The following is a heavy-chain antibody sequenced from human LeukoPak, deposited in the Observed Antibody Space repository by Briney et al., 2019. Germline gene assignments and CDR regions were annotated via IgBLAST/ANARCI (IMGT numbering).Heavy chain of an antibody. D-gene: IGHD6-19*01. V-gene: IGHV5-51*01. CDR1: GYSFTTYW. Sequence: GESLKISCKGFGYSFTTYWISWVRQMPGKGLEWMGTIDPGDSDTNYSPSFQGQVTISADKSISTAYLQWSSLKASDTAMYYCARQGGSSGWYFAFDIWGQGTMVTVSS. CDR2: IDPGDSDT. CDR3: ARQGGSSGWYFAFDI. J-gene: IGHJ3*02.